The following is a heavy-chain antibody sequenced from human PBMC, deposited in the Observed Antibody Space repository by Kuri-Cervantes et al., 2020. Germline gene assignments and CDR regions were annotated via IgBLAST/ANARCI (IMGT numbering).Heavy chain of an antibody. J-gene: IGHJ5*02. CDR1: GYTFTSYG. V-gene: IGHV1-18*01. CDR2: ISAYNGNT. Sequence: ASVKVSCKASGYTFTSYGISWVRQAPGQGLEWMGWISAYNGNTNYAQKFQGRVTMTRDTSISTAYMELSRLRSDDTAVYYCARAGRCSGGSCYYNWFDPWGQGTLVTVSS. CDR3: ARAGRCSGGSCYYNWFDP. D-gene: IGHD2-15*01.